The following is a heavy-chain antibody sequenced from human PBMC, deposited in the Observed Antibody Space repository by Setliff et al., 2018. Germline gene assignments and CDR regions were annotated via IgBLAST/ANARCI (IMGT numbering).Heavy chain of an antibody. CDR1: GDSIDTDIW. CDR2: IYLGGSP. V-gene: IGHV4-4*02. Sequence: SETLSLTCTVSGDSIDTDIWWSWVRQSPGKGLEWTGEIYLGGSPTYNPSLKSRVTISIYKSKNQLSLDLTSVTAADTAVYYCARNWHWGFDPWGRGALVTVSS. D-gene: IGHD1-7*01. J-gene: IGHJ5*02. CDR3: ARNWHWGFDP.